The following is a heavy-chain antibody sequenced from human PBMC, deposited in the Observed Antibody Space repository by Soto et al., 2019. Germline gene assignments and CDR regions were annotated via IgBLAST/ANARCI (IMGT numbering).Heavy chain of an antibody. CDR3: ARDPTVSCRAARLGANWFDP. CDR1: GDTFSRYA. D-gene: IGHD6-6*01. V-gene: IGHV1-69*13. J-gene: IGHJ5*02. Sequence: SVKVYCKTSGDTFSRYAISWVSKDPGQGLEWMGGIIPIFGTANYAQKFQGRVTITADESTSTAYLELSSLRSEDTAVYYCARDPTVSCRAARLGANWFDPWGQGTLVTVSS. CDR2: IIPIFGTA.